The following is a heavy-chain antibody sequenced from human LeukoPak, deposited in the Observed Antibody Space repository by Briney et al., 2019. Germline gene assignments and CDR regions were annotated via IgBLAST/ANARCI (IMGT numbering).Heavy chain of an antibody. Sequence: GGTLRLSCAASGFTFSSYGMIWVRQAPGKGLECVSAISGSGWSTYYADSVKGRFTISRDNSKNTLYLQMNSLRAEDTAVYYCAKDLKRYYDSSGYLSWGQGTMVTVSS. CDR3: AKDLKRYYDSSGYLS. V-gene: IGHV3-23*01. D-gene: IGHD3-22*01. J-gene: IGHJ3*01. CDR1: GFTFSSYG. CDR2: ISGSGWST.